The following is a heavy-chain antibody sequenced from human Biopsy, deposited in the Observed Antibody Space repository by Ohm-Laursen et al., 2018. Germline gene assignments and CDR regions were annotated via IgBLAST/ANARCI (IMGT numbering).Heavy chain of an antibody. D-gene: IGHD3-9*01. V-gene: IGHV1-69*06. Sequence: AASVKVSCKAPEGTFSNYGVNWVRQAPGQGLEWLGGNIPILGTGNYAQKFQDRVTVAADTSTSTATMELRSLRSDDTAVHYCATKLTGYFHHWGQGTLVIVSS. J-gene: IGHJ1*01. CDR3: ATKLTGYFHH. CDR2: NIPILGTG. CDR1: EGTFSNYG.